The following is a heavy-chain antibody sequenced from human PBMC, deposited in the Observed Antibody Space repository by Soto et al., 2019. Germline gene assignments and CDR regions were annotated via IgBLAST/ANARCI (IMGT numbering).Heavy chain of an antibody. D-gene: IGHD6-13*01. V-gene: IGHV4-59*01. CDR2: VYYSRNT. CDR3: ARKGAAASYAHYYMDV. J-gene: IGHJ6*03. Sequence: SETLSLTCTVSGGSISPYYWSWIRQPPGKGLEWIGYVYYSRNTNYNPSLESRVTISVDTSRNRFSLNLTSATAADTAVYYCARKGAAASYAHYYMDVWGRGTAVTVSS. CDR1: GGSISPYY.